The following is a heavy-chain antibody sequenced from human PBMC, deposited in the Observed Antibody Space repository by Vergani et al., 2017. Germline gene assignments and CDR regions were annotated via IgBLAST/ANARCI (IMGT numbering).Heavy chain of an antibody. V-gene: IGHV1-2*06. CDR3: ARDRVGYCSSTSCYTPGY. J-gene: IGHJ4*02. Sequence: QVQLVQSGAEVKKPGASVKVSCKASGYTFTGYYMHWVRQAPGHGLEWMGRINRNSGGTNYAQKFQGRVTMTRDTSISTAYMELSRLRSDDTAVYYCARDRVGYCSSTSCYTPGYWGQGTLVTVSS. D-gene: IGHD2-2*02. CDR2: INRNSGGT. CDR1: GYTFTGYY.